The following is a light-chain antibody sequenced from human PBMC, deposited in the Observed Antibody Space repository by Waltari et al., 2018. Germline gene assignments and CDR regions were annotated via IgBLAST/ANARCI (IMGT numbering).Light chain of an antibody. V-gene: IGKV1-5*03. Sequence: DIQLTQSPSTLSASVGDRVTITCRASQSISTSLAWFQQKPGNPPKRLIYNTFNLERGVPSRFSGSGSGTEFTLTITILQPDDFATYYCQQYSTSSMFSFGQGTKLEIK. CDR3: QQYSTSSMFS. J-gene: IGKJ2*03. CDR2: NTF. CDR1: QSISTS.